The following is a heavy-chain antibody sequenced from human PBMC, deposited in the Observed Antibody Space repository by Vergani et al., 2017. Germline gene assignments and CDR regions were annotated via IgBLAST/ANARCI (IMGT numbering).Heavy chain of an antibody. CDR3: VKAVAGTGGQDDWFDP. V-gene: IGHV4-61*02. J-gene: IGHJ5*02. Sequence: QVQLQESGPGLVKPSQTLSLTCTVSGGSISSGSYYWSWIRQPAGKGLEWIGRIYTSGSTNYNPSLKSRVTISVDTSKNQFSLKLSSVTAADTAVYYCVKAVAGTGGQDDWFDPWGQGTLVTVSS. CDR2: IYTSGST. D-gene: IGHD6-19*01. CDR1: GGSISSGSYY.